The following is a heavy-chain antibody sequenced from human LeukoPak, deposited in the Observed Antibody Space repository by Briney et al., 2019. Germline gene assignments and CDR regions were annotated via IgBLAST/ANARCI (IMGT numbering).Heavy chain of an antibody. CDR3: ARVGKYCGGDCHSVKY. J-gene: IGHJ4*02. Sequence: SETLSLTCTVSSGSISSGDYYWSWIRQPPGKGLEWIGYIYYSGSTYYNPSLKSRVTISVDTSKNQFSLNLRSVTAADTAVYYCARVGKYCGGDCHSVKYWGQGTLVTVSS. V-gene: IGHV4-30-4*08. CDR2: IYYSGST. CDR1: SGSISSGDYY. D-gene: IGHD2-21*01.